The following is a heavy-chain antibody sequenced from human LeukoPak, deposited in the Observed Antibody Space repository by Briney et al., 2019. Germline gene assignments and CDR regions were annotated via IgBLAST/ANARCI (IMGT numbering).Heavy chain of an antibody. V-gene: IGHV3-30-3*01. CDR2: ISYDGSNK. CDR1: GGTFSSYA. CDR3: ARDGSAYCGGDCYSHFFDY. Sequence: SCKASGGTFSSYAMHWVRQAPGKGLEWVAVISYDGSNKYYADSVKGRFTISRDNSKNTLYLQMNSLRAEDTAVYYCARDGSAYCGGDCYSHFFDYWGQGTLVTVSS. J-gene: IGHJ4*02. D-gene: IGHD2-21*02.